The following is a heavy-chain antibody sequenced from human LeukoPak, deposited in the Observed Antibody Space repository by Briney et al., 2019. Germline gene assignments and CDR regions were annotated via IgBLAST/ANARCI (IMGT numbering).Heavy chain of an antibody. CDR3: AKHLTATNTYIFFGLDV. D-gene: IGHD1-26*01. CDR1: GYSFKDYG. Sequence: PGGSLRLSCAAAGYSFKDYGMHWVRQPPGKGLEWVSAINWNGGGTDYADSVKGRFTIFRDNAKNSLYLQLCSLRPEDTALYYCAKHLTATNTYIFFGLDVWGQGTSVTVS. V-gene: IGHV3-9*01. J-gene: IGHJ6*02. CDR2: INWNGGGT.